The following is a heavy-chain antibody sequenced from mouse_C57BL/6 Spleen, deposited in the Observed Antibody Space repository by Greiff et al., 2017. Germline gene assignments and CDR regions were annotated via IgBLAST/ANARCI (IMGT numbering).Heavy chain of an antibody. Sequence: QVHVKQSGAELVKPGASVKISCKASGYAFSSYWMNWVKQRPGKGLEWIGQIYPGDGDTNYNGKFKGKATLTADKSSSTAYMQLSSLTSEDSAVYFCARIGDYGDYFDYWGQGTTLTVSS. CDR3: ARIGDYGDYFDY. J-gene: IGHJ2*01. V-gene: IGHV1-80*01. CDR1: GYAFSSYW. CDR2: IYPGDGDT. D-gene: IGHD1-1*01.